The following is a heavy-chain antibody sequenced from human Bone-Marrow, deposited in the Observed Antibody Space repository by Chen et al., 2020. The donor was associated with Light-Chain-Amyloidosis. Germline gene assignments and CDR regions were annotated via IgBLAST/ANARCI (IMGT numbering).Heavy chain of an antibody. CDR3: AKDISYDDILPGYPADAFDI. J-gene: IGHJ3*02. CDR1: GFALSSYA. D-gene: IGHD3-9*01. CDR2: ISGSGGSR. Sequence: EVQLVGSGGGLLQRGGSLRLSCAASGFALSSYAMSWVRQAPGKGLEWVSTISGSGGSRYYGDAVKGRLTISRDNSKNALFLHMNSLRAEDTAVYYCAKDISYDDILPGYPADAFDIWGQGTMVTVSS. V-gene: IGHV3-23*04.